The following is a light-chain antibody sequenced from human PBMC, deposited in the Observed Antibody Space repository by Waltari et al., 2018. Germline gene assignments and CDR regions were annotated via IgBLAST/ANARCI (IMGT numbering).Light chain of an antibody. Sequence: DIVMTQSPDSLAVSLGERATINCKSSQSILYSSNNKNYLAWYQQKPGQPPRLLIYWAATRESRVPDRFSGSGSGTDFTLTISSLQAEDVAIYYCQQYYSSLSLTFGGGTKVEIK. CDR3: QQYYSSLSLT. V-gene: IGKV4-1*01. CDR2: WAA. J-gene: IGKJ4*01. CDR1: QSILYSSNNKNY.